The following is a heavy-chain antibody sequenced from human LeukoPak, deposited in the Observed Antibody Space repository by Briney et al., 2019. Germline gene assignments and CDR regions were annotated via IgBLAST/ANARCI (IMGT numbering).Heavy chain of an antibody. CDR1: GGSISSYY. CDR3: ARDHTSYSSGWYNWFDP. V-gene: IGHV4-59*01. J-gene: IGHJ5*02. CDR2: IYYSGST. Sequence: SETLSLTCTVSGGSISSYYWSWIRQPPGKGLEWIGYIYYSGSTNYNPSLKSRVTISVDTSKNQFSLKLSSVTAADTAVYYCARDHTSYSSGWYNWFDPWGQGTLVTVSS. D-gene: IGHD6-19*01.